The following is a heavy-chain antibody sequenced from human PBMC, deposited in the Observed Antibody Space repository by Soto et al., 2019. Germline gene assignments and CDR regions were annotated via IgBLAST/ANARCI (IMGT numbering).Heavy chain of an antibody. J-gene: IGHJ4*02. CDR1: GFSLSTSGVG. CDR2: IYWDDDK. V-gene: IGHV2-5*02. D-gene: IGHD3-3*01. Sequence: QITLKESGPTLVKPTQTLTLTCTFSGFSLSTSGVGVGWIRQPPGKALEWLALIYWDDDKRYSPSLKSRLTITKDTSKNQVVLTMTNMDPVDTATYYCAHTNHDFWSGYPDYYFDYCGQGTLVTVSS. CDR3: AHTNHDFWSGYPDYYFDY.